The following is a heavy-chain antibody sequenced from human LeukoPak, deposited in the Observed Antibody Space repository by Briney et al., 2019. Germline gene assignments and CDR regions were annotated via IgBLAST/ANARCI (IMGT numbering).Heavy chain of an antibody. J-gene: IGHJ4*02. CDR2: LSPILGTA. CDR1: GGTFRIYT. V-gene: IGHV1-69*16. CDR3: ARSSVGPLQYLFDY. Sequence: SVKVSCKASGGTFRIYTINWVRQAPGQGLEWMGGLSPILGTANYAQKFQGRVTITTDESTSTAYMELSSPTSEDTAIYYCARSSVGPLQYLFDYWGQGTLVTVSS. D-gene: IGHD4-11*01.